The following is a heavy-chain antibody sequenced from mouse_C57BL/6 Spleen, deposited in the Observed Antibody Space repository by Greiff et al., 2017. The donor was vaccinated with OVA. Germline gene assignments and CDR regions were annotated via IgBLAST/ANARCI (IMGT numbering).Heavy chain of an antibody. CDR2: ISYDGSN. D-gene: IGHD1-1*01. CDR3: ARAGDYYGSRNFDY. V-gene: IGHV3-6*01. Sequence: ESGPGLVKPSQSLSLTCSVTGYSITSGYYWNWIRQFPGNKLEWMGYISYDGSNNYNPSLKNRISITRDTSKNQFFLKLNSVTTEDTATYYCARAGDYYGSRNFDYWGQGTTLTVSS. CDR1: GYSITSGYY. J-gene: IGHJ2*01.